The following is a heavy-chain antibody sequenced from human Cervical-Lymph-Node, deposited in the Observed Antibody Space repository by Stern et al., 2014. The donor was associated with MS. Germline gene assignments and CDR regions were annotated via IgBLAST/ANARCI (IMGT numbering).Heavy chain of an antibody. J-gene: IGHJ4*02. Sequence: EVHLVESGGGIVQPGGSLMISCVASGFNFRTYWMHWVRHGPGKGLEWVSRINGDGTVSTYADSVRGRFTISRNNANNTMSLQLDNLRVEDTAIYYCASAYRESWGQGTLVTVST. CDR2: INGDGTVS. CDR1: GFNFRTYW. CDR3: ASAYRES. D-gene: IGHD1-1*01. V-gene: IGHV3-74*02.